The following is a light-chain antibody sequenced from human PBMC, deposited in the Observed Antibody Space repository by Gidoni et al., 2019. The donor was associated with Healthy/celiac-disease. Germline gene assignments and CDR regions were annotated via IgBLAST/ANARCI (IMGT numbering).Light chain of an antibody. CDR3: QQFNSYPPLT. CDR1: QGISSA. Sequence: AIQLTQPPSSLSASVGARVTITCRASQGISSALAWYQQKPGKAPKLLIYDASSLESGVPSRFSGSGSGTDFTITISSLQPEDFATYYCQQFNSYPPLTFGGGTRVEIK. CDR2: DAS. J-gene: IGKJ4*01. V-gene: IGKV1-13*02.